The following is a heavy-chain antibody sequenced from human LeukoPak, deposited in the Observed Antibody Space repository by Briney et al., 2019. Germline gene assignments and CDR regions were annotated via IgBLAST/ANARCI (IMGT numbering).Heavy chain of an antibody. Sequence: GGSLRLSCSAAGFTFTNAWISWVRQAPGKGLEWVGRIESTAVGGTADYAAPVRGRFTISRDDSKNTLYLQMNSLKIEDTGVYYCTTDFDMWGQGTMVTVSS. CDR1: GFTFTNAW. CDR2: IESTAVGGTA. J-gene: IGHJ3*02. V-gene: IGHV3-15*04. CDR3: TTDFDM.